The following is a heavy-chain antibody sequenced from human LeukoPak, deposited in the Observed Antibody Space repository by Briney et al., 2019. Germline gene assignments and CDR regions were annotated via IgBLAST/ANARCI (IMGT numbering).Heavy chain of an antibody. J-gene: IGHJ5*02. Sequence: PSETLSLTCTVSGGSMNNYYWSWIRQPPGKGLEWIGYIYYSGSTYYNPSLKSRVTISVDTSKNQFSLKLSSVTAADTAVYYCARDGSGWYEEGYGWFDPWGQGTLVTVSS. V-gene: IGHV4-59*12. D-gene: IGHD6-19*01. CDR2: IYYSGST. CDR1: GGSMNNYY. CDR3: ARDGSGWYEEGYGWFDP.